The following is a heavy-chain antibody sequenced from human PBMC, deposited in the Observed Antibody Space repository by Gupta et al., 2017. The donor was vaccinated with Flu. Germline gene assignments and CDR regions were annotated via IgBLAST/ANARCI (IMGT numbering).Heavy chain of an antibody. J-gene: IGHJ4*01. Sequence: PDSGGTNYGQKLQGRVTMTRDTSISTAYMELSRLRSDDTAVYYCSKLYHDDSFGHDYWGHGTLVTVSS. D-gene: IGHD3-3*01. CDR2: PDSGGT. V-gene: IGHV1-2*02. CDR3: SKLYHDDSFGHDY.